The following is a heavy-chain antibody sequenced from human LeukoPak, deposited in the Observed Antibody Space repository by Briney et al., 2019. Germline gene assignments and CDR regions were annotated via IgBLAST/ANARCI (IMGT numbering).Heavy chain of an antibody. CDR3: ARDDENYGSGSYYNVFSH. D-gene: IGHD3-10*01. J-gene: IGHJ4*02. CDR2: IGSSSSYI. Sequence: GGSLRLSCAASGFTFSSYSMNWVRQAPGKGLEWVSSIGSSSSYIYYADSVKGRFTISRDNAKNSLYLQMNSLRAEDTAVYHCARDDENYGSGSYYNVFSHWGQGTLVTISS. V-gene: IGHV3-21*01. CDR1: GFTFSSYS.